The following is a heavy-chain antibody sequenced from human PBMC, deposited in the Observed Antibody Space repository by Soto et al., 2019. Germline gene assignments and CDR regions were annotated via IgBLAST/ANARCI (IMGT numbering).Heavy chain of an antibody. Sequence: EVQLVESGGGLVKPGGSLRLSCAASGFTFSSYSMNWVRQAPGKGLEWVSSISSSSSYIYYADSVKGRFTISRDNAKNSLYLQMNSLRAEDTAVYYCARVPVWAVAGHPFDYWGQGTLVTVSS. CDR3: ARVPVWAVAGHPFDY. D-gene: IGHD6-19*01. CDR2: ISSSSSYI. CDR1: GFTFSSYS. V-gene: IGHV3-21*01. J-gene: IGHJ4*02.